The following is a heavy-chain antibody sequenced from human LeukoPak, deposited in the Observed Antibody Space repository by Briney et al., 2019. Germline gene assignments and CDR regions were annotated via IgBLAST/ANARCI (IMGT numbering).Heavy chain of an antibody. CDR3: RSYYKGVDY. CDR2: IYYSGST. D-gene: IGHD3-10*01. Sequence: SETLSLTCTVSGGSISSSSYYWGWIRQPPGKGLEWIGSIYYSGSTYHNSSLKSRVTISIDTSKNQFSLKLSSVTAADTAVYYCRSYYKGVDYWGQGTLVTVSS. V-gene: IGHV4-39*07. CDR1: GGSISSSSYY. J-gene: IGHJ4*02.